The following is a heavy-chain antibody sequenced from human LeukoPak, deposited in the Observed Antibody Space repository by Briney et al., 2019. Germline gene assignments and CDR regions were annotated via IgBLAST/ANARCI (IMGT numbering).Heavy chain of an antibody. Sequence: GGSLRLSCVASGFTFSTYAMNWVRQAPGEGLEWVSSTGGSSTSLYYADSLKGRFTISRDNAKNSLYLQLNSLRAEDTAVYYCARESGGDLGEAFDIWGQGTMVTVSS. D-gene: IGHD1-26*01. V-gene: IGHV3-21*01. CDR2: TGGSSTSL. CDR1: GFTFSTYA. CDR3: ARESGGDLGEAFDI. J-gene: IGHJ3*02.